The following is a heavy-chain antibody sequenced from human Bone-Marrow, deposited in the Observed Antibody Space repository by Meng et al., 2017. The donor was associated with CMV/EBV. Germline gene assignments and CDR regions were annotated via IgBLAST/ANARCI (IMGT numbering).Heavy chain of an antibody. V-gene: IGHV3-72*01. CDR1: GFTFSDHY. Sequence: GESLKISCAASGFTFSDHYMDWVRQAPGKGLEWVGRTRNKANSYTTEYAASVKGRFTISRDDSKNTLYLQMNSLRAEDTAVYYCAKDLRGWNYAILGAFDIWGQGTRVTGSS. CDR2: TRNKANSYTT. CDR3: AKDLRGWNYAILGAFDI. D-gene: IGHD1-7*01. J-gene: IGHJ3*02.